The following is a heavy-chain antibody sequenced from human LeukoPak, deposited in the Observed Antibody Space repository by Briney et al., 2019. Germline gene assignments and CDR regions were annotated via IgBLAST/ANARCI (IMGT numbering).Heavy chain of an antibody. V-gene: IGHV3-23*01. D-gene: IGHD2-2*01. CDR1: GFTFSSYA. J-gene: IGHJ4*02. CDR3: AKDAPVNIVVVPAANS. CDR2: ISGSGGST. Sequence: GGSLRLSCAASGFTFSSYAMSWVRQAPGKGLEWVSAISGSGGSTYYADSVKGRFTISRDNSKNTLYLQMNSLKAEDTAVYYCAKDAPVNIVVVPAANSWGQGTLVTVSS.